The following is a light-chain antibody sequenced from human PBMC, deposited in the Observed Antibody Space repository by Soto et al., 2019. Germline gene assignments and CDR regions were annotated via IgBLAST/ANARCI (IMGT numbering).Light chain of an antibody. J-gene: IGKJ5*01. CDR1: QTISSG. CDR3: KQYNNWPPIT. V-gene: IGKV3-15*01. CDR2: GAS. Sequence: EIVMTQSPATLSASPGERVTLPCRASQTISSGFAWYQQKPGQAPKLLIYGASTRATGIPARFSGSGSGTELTLTITSLQSEDFAVYYCKQYNNWPPITFGPGTRLDIK.